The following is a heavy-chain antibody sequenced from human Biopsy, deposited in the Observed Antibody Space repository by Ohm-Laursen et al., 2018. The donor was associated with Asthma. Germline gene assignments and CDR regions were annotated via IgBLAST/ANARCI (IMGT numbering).Heavy chain of an antibody. V-gene: IGHV1-2*06. Sequence: ASVKVSCKASGYPFIGYHIHWMRQAPGQGLEWMGRINPNSGATNYAQKLQGRVTITADESTSTAYMELTSLRKEDTAVYYCARGGYYGDRRHHNGLDVWGQGTTVTVSS. CDR1: GYPFIGYH. J-gene: IGHJ6*02. D-gene: IGHD4-17*01. CDR2: INPNSGAT. CDR3: ARGGYYGDRRHHNGLDV.